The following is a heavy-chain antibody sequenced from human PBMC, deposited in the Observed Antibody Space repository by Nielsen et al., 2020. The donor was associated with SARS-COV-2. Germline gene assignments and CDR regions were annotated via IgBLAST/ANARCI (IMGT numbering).Heavy chain of an antibody. Sequence: VRQAPGKGREWMGFIYPGDSDTRNSPSCQGQGTSSADKSISTAYLQWSSLKASDAAMYYCAGQGPGEYRRYFDYWGQGTLVTVSS. D-gene: IGHD4-17*01. V-gene: IGHV5-51*01. J-gene: IGHJ4*02. CDR2: IYPGDSDT. CDR3: AGQGPGEYRRYFDY.